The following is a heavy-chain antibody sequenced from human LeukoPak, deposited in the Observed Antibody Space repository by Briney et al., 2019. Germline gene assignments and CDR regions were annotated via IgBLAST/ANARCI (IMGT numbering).Heavy chain of an antibody. CDR3: ARXEDXEXXTGYVAFDV. J-gene: IGHJ3*01. V-gene: IGHV1-18*01. CDR2: VSGYNGNT. Sequence: ASVKVSCKAFGYTFTSYGISWVRQAPGQGLEWMGWVSGYNGNTNFAQKFQGRVTMTTDISTSTAYMEVGSLRSDDTAVFYCARXEDXEXXTGYVAFDVWGQGTTVTVSS. D-gene: IGHD3-9*01. CDR1: GYTFTSYG.